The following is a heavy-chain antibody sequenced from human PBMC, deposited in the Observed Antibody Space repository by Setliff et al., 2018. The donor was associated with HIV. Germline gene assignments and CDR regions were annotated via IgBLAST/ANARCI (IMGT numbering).Heavy chain of an antibody. Sequence: ASVKVSCKPSSYTFTSYHIRWVRQAPGQGLEWMGWISAYSGHTNCTQKFQGRVTMTTDTSTSVVYMELSGLREEDTAVYYCARDGASGSGYYWADYWGQGTLVTVSS. CDR3: ARDGASGSGYYWADY. J-gene: IGHJ4*02. D-gene: IGHD3-3*01. CDR1: SYTFTSYH. V-gene: IGHV1-18*01. CDR2: ISAYSGHT.